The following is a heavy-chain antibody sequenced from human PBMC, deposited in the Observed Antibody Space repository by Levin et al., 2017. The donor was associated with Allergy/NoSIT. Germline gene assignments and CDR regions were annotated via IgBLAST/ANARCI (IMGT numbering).Heavy chain of an antibody. D-gene: IGHD1-26*01. CDR1: GFTFNVYW. V-gene: IGHV3-74*01. J-gene: IGHJ4*02. Sequence: SCAASGFTFNVYWMYWVRQVPGKGLVWVSRINNDGTTTAYADSVKGRFTISRDNAKNTLYLQMKSLTAEDTAVYFCVSDLVGNTNYWGQGTLVTVSS. CDR3: VSDLVGNTNY. CDR2: INNDGTTT.